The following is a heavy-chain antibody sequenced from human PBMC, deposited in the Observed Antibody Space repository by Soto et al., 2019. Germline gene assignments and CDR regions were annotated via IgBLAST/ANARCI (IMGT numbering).Heavy chain of an antibody. CDR1: GFTFSSYG. D-gene: IGHD2-2*01. CDR2: IAYDGSNK. CDR3: AKDNCVSPSCYRLYNLFYP. Sequence: QVQLVESGGGVVQPGRSLRLSCVASGFTFSSYGMHWVRQAPGKGLEWVAVIAYDGSNKYYADSVKGRFTISRDNSKNTLFLQMNSLGAEDTAVYYCAKDNCVSPSCYRLYNLFYPWGQGTLVTVSS. J-gene: IGHJ5*02. V-gene: IGHV3-30*18.